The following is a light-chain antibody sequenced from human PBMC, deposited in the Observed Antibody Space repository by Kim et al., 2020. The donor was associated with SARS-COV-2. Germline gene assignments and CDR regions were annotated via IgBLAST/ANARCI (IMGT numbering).Light chain of an antibody. Sequence: SAGERSTPSCRASQSVRSSVAWYHQKPTQTTPLIIDGASTRATGMPARFIGSGSGTEFTHTTSSMQPADCAGYYCHHYDNWHPLTFGGGTKVDIK. J-gene: IGKJ4*01. V-gene: IGKV3D-15*01. CDR1: QSVRSS. CDR2: GAS. CDR3: HHYDNWHPLT.